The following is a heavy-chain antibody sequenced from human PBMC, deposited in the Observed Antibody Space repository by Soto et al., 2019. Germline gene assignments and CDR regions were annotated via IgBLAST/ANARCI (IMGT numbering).Heavy chain of an antibody. D-gene: IGHD3-9*01. CDR2: IYYSGST. V-gene: IGHV4-59*01. Sequence: PSETLSLTCTVSGGSISSYYWSWIRQPPGKGLEWIGYIYYSGSTNYNPSLKSRVTISVDTSKNQFSLKLSSVTAADTAVYYCARVRYYDILTGYYRQYYFDYWGQGTLVTVS. CDR3: ARVRYYDILTGYYRQYYFDY. CDR1: GGSISSYY. J-gene: IGHJ4*02.